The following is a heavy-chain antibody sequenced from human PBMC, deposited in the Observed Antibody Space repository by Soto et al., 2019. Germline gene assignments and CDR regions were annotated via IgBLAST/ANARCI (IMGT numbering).Heavy chain of an antibody. CDR3: ARNLVDHPPQH. J-gene: IGHJ1*01. D-gene: IGHD2-2*01. V-gene: IGHV1-2*02. CDR1: GYTFTGYY. Sequence: ASVKVSFKASGYTFTGYYMHWLRQAPGQGLEWMGWINPNSGGTNYAQKFQGRVTMTRDTSISTAYMELSRLRSDDTAVYYCARNLVDHPPQHWGQGTLVTVSS. CDR2: INPNSGGT.